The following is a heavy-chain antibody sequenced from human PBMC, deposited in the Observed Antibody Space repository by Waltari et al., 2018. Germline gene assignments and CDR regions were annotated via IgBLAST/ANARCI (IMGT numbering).Heavy chain of an antibody. CDR1: GFTYDDYD. CDR2: ISGNSGSI. CDR3: AKPIRSWSYPLGAFDI. Sequence: EVQLVESGGGLVQPGRYLRLSCAASGFTYDDYDMSGVRQALRKGLEWGSGISGNSGSIGYADSLKGRFTIPRDNAKNSLYLQMTSLRAEDTALYYCAKPIRSWSYPLGAFDIWGQGTMVTVSS. J-gene: IGHJ3*02. V-gene: IGHV3-9*01. D-gene: IGHD1-26*01.